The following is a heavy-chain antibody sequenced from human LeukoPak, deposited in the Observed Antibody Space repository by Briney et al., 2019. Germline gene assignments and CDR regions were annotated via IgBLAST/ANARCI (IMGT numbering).Heavy chain of an antibody. CDR1: GGSISSGSYY. CDR2: IYASGST. V-gene: IGHV4-61*02. CDR3: ARDRANAIFGKYYGMDV. J-gene: IGHJ6*02. D-gene: IGHD3-3*01. Sequence: SETLSLTCTVSGGSISSGSYYWIWIRQPARKGLEWIGRIYASGSTNYNPSLKSRVTISIDTSKNQFSLKLSSVTAADTAVYYCARDRANAIFGKYYGMDVWGQGTTVTVSS.